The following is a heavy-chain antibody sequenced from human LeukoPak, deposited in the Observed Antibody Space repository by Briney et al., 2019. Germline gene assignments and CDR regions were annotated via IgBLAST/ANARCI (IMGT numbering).Heavy chain of an antibody. J-gene: IGHJ4*02. V-gene: IGHV3-53*01. CDR3: SAWRGSNWFDY. Sequence: GGSLRLSCAASGVTVSSNAMSWVRQAPGKGLEWVSVIFSSGMTDYANSMKGRFTISRDNAKNTLYLQMNSLRADDSAVYYCSAWRGSNWFDYWGQGTLVTVSS. D-gene: IGHD6-13*01. CDR2: IFSSGMT. CDR1: GVTVSSNA.